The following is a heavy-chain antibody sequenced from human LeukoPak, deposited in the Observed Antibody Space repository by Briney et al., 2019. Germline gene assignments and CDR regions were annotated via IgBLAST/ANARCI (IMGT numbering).Heavy chain of an antibody. CDR1: GFTFSDYY. CDR3: ARRYCSTCPTGHAFDL. V-gene: IGHV3-53*01. CDR2: LSSGDNT. D-gene: IGHD2-2*01. Sequence: GGSLRLSCAASGFTFSDYYMSWVRQAPGRGLEWVSALSSGDNTHYADSVNGRFTISRDNSMNTLYLQLNSLRAEDTAVYYCARRYCSTCPTGHAFDLWGQGTVVTVSS. J-gene: IGHJ3*01.